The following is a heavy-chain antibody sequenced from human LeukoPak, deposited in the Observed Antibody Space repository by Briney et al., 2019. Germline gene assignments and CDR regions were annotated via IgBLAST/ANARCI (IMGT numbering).Heavy chain of an antibody. CDR3: ATDSAAQFDY. CDR1: GFIFSTYT. V-gene: IGHV3-21*01. Sequence: PGGSLRLSCAASGFIFSTYTMNWVRQAPGKGLEWVSSISSGRSYIYYADPVKGRFTISRDNAKNSLYLQMNSLRAEDTAVYYCATDSAAQFDYWGQGTLVTVSS. CDR2: ISSGRSYI. D-gene: IGHD6-13*01. J-gene: IGHJ4*02.